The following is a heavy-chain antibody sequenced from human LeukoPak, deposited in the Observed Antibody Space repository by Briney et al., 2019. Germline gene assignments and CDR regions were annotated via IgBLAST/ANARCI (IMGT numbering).Heavy chain of an antibody. V-gene: IGHV4-34*01. D-gene: IGHD2-2*01. J-gene: IGHJ4*02. CDR3: ARARRAYCSSTSCYAPPFDY. Sequence: SEILSLTCAVYGGSFSGYYWSWIRQPPGKGLEWIGEINHSGSTNYNPSLKSRVTISVDTSKNQFSLKLSSVTAADTAVYYCARARRAYCSSTSCYAPPFDYWGQGTLVTVSS. CDR2: INHSGST. CDR1: GGSFSGYY.